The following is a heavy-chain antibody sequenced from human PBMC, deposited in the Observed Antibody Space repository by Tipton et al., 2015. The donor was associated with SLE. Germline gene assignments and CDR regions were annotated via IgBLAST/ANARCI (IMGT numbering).Heavy chain of an antibody. CDR3: ARYWQGSRSLGYFDL. CDR1: GASISSGDYY. Sequence: TLSLTCTVSGASISSGDYYWTWIRQPAGKGLEWIGRIHTSGSTTYNAFLKSRISRSMETSKNQFYLQLTSVTAADTAVYFGARYWQGSRSLGYFDLWGRGTPVTVSS. D-gene: IGHD6-13*01. J-gene: IGHJ2*01. V-gene: IGHV4-61*02. CDR2: IHTSGST.